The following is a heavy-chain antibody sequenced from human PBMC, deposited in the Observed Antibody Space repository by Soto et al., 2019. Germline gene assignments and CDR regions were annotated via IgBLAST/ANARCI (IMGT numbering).Heavy chain of an antibody. J-gene: IGHJ4*02. CDR1: GFTVITKY. V-gene: IGHV3-66*01. CDR2: IYSGGST. CDR3: ARDPWAADY. Sequence: GGSLRLSCAASGFTVITKYMSWGRQAPGKGLEWVSVIYSGGSTFYADSVRGRFTISRDNSKNTVNLQMNSLRAEDTAVYYCARDPWAADYWGQGTLVTVSS. D-gene: IGHD3-16*01.